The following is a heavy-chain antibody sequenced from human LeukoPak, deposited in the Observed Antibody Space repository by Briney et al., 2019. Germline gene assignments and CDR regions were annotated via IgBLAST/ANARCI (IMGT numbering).Heavy chain of an antibody. V-gene: IGHV3-48*03. J-gene: IGHJ4*02. Sequence: GGSLRLSCAASGFTFSGYEMNWVRQAPGKGLEWVSYISSSGSTIYYADSVKGRFTISRDNAKNSLYLQMNSLRAEDTAVYYCARDSRGRGFLFDYWGQGTLVTVSS. CDR3: ARDSRGRGFLFDY. D-gene: IGHD3-16*01. CDR1: GFTFSGYE. CDR2: ISSSGSTI.